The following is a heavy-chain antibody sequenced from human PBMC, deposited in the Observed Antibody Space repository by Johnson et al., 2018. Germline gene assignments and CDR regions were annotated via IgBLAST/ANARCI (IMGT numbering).Heavy chain of an antibody. Sequence: QVQLQQWGAGLLKPSDLLSLRCPVFGGSFSAYDWSWIRQPPGKGLEWIGEIDHSGSTLVNPSLTSRVTMSVDTSKNQFSLTLSSVTAADTAVYYCASFGSRTAVAFWGQGTMVTVSS. V-gene: IGHV4-34*01. CDR3: ASFGSRTAVAF. D-gene: IGHD2-21*02. J-gene: IGHJ3*01. CDR1: GGSFSAYD. CDR2: IDHSGST.